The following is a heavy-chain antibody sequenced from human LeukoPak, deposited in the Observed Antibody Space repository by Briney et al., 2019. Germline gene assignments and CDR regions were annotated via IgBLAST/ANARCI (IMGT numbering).Heavy chain of an antibody. D-gene: IGHD4-23*01. J-gene: IGHJ4*02. Sequence: GGSPRLSCRSSGFTFGDYVMTWVRQAPGKGLEWVGFIRSKVDGGTTEYAASVKGRFIISRDDSKSIAYLQMNSLETEDTAVYYCTRDNGGFDYWGQGTLATVSS. CDR1: GFTFGDYV. V-gene: IGHV3-49*04. CDR3: TRDNGGFDY. CDR2: IRSKVDGGTT.